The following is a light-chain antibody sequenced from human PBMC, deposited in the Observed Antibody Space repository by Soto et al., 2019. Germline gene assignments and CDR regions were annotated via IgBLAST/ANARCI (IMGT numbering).Light chain of an antibody. CDR1: QTIRSNY. V-gene: IGKV3-20*01. J-gene: IGKJ1*01. CDR2: GAS. Sequence: ETVMTQSPSTLSLSPGDRATLSCRASQTIRSNYFAWYRQPPGPAPRLLIYGASNRATGTAERFSGSGSGTDFTLIISRLEPDDFAPYYCQQYGSSPWTFGQGTKVEIK. CDR3: QQYGSSPWT.